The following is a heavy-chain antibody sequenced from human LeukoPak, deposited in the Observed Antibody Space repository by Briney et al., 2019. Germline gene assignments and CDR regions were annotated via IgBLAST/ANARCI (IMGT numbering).Heavy chain of an antibody. CDR1: GFTFSSYG. V-gene: IGHV4-34*08. D-gene: IGHD1-7*01. Sequence: GTLRLSCAASGFTFSSYGMSWIRQPPGKGLEWIGEINHSGSTNYNPSLKSRVTISVDTSKNQFSLRLSSVTAADTAVYFCTAEQAGTTVDYWGQGTLVAVSS. CDR2: INHSGST. J-gene: IGHJ4*02. CDR3: TAEQAGTTVDY.